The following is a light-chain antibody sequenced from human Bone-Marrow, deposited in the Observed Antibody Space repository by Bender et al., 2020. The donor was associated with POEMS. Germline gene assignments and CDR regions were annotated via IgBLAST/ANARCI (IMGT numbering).Light chain of an antibody. J-gene: IGLJ3*02. V-gene: IGLV3-25*03. Sequence: SYDLRQPPSVSVSPGQTARITCSADALSKQYAYWYQQKPGQAPLLIIFKDSQRASGIPERFSGSSSGTTHTLTISGVQAEDEADYYCQSGDKGESWEFGGGTKLTVL. CDR2: KDS. CDR1: ALSKQY. CDR3: QSGDKGESWE.